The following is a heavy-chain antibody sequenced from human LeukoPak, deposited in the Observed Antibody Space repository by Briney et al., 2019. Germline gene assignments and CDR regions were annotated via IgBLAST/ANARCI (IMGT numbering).Heavy chain of an antibody. V-gene: IGHV3-21*01. CDR1: GFTFSSYS. D-gene: IGHD1-7*01. Sequence: PGGSLRLSCAASGFTFSSYSMNWVRQAPGKGLEWVSSISSSSSYMYYADSVKGRFTISRDNAKNSLYLQMNSLRAEDTAVYYCARDDSITGTIGDYWGQGTLVTVSS. J-gene: IGHJ4*02. CDR3: ARDDSITGTIGDY. CDR2: ISSSSSYM.